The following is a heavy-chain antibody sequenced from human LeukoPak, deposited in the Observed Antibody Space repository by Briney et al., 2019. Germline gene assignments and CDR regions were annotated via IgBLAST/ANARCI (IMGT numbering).Heavy chain of an antibody. CDR3: ARDLRRYSGYDYGAFDI. CDR2: INPNSGGT. CDR1: GYTFTGYY. Sequence: ASVKVSCKASGYTFTGYYMHWVRQAPGQGLEWMGWINPNSGGTNYAQKSQGRVTMTRDTSISTAYMELSRLRSDDTAVYYCARDLRRYSGYDYGAFDIWGQGTMVTVSS. J-gene: IGHJ3*02. V-gene: IGHV1-2*02. D-gene: IGHD5-12*01.